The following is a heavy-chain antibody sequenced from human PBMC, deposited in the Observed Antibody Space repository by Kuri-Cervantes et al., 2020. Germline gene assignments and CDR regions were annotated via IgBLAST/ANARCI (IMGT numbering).Heavy chain of an antibody. Sequence: GSLRLSCTVSGGSISSSGYYWGWSRQPTGTELEWVGIIYYSGSTYYNPSLKSRVTISGDTAKNQFFLRLDSVTAADTAVYYCTRTSGHGHYPYWGHGILVTVSS. CDR3: TRTSGHGHYPY. CDR1: GGSISSSGYY. CDR2: IYYSGST. J-gene: IGHJ4*01. D-gene: IGHD4-17*01. V-gene: IGHV4-39*01.